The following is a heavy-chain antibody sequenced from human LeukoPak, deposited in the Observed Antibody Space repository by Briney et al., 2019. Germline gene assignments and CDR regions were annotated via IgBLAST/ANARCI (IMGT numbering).Heavy chain of an antibody. D-gene: IGHD3-3*01. CDR1: GYSFTSYW. Sequence: GESLKISCKGSGYSFTSYWIGWVRQMPGKGLEWMGIIYPGDSDTRYSPSFQGQVTISADKSISTAYLQWSSLKASDTAMYYCARQEYDFWSGSPGKVGYYYYGMDVWGQGTTVTVSS. V-gene: IGHV5-51*01. J-gene: IGHJ6*02. CDR3: ARQEYDFWSGSPGKVGYYYYGMDV. CDR2: IYPGDSDT.